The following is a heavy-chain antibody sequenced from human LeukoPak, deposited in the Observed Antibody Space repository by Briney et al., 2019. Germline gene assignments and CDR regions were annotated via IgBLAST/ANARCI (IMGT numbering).Heavy chain of an antibody. J-gene: IGHJ3*02. D-gene: IGHD6-19*01. CDR2: IWYDGSSK. V-gene: IGHV3-33*06. Sequence: GGSLRLSCVASGFTFSNNGMHWVRQAPGKGLERVAVIWYDGSSKYYADPVKGRFTISRDTSKNTLYLQMNSLRAEDTAVYYCAKSSTYSCGAHAYDIWGQGTLVTVSS. CDR3: AKSSTYSCGAHAYDI. CDR1: GFTFSNNG.